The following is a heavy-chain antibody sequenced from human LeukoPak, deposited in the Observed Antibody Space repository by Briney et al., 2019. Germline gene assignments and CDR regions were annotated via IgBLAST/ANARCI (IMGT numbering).Heavy chain of an antibody. CDR1: GFTFSDYY. V-gene: IGHV3-11*01. CDR2: ISSSGSTI. Sequence: GGSLRLSCAASGFTFSDYYMSWIRQAPGKRLEWVSYISSSGSTIYYADSVKGRFTISRDNAKNSLYLQMNSLRAEDTAVYYCARDGDLWFGEYYFDYWGQGTLVTVSS. D-gene: IGHD3-10*01. J-gene: IGHJ4*02. CDR3: ARDGDLWFGEYYFDY.